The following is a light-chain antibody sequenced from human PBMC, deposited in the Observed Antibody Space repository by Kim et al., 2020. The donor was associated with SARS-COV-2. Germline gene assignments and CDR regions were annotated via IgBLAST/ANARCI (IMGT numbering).Light chain of an antibody. Sequence: EIVLTQSPGTLSLSPGERATLSCRASQSVSSSYLAWYHQKAGQAPRLLIYGASSRATDIPNRFSGSGSGTDFTLTISRLEPEDSAVYYCQQYGSAPWTFGQGTKVEIK. J-gene: IGKJ1*01. CDR1: QSVSSSY. CDR3: QQYGSAPWT. V-gene: IGKV3-20*01. CDR2: GAS.